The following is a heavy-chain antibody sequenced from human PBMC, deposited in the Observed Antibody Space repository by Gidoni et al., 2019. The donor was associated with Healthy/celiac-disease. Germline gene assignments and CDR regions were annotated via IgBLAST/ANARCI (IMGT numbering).Heavy chain of an antibody. J-gene: IGHJ6*02. D-gene: IGHD3-3*01. CDR3: ARELRFLNMDV. Sequence: QVQLQESGPGLVQPSQTLSLTCPVPGGSISSVDYYWSWIRPPPGKGLEWIGYIYYSGSTYYNPSLKSRVTISVDTSKNQFSLKLSSVTAADTAVYYCARELRFLNMDVWGQGTTVTVSS. CDR2: IYYSGST. CDR1: GGSISSVDYY. V-gene: IGHV4-30-4*01.